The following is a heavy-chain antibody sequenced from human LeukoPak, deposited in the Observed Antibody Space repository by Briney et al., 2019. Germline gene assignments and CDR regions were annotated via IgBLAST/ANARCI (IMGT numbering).Heavy chain of an antibody. Sequence: SCKASGGTFSSYAMHWVRQAPGKGLEWVAVISYDGSNKYYADSVKGRFTISRDNSKSTLYLQMNSLRAEDTAVYYCARSDNSGYDFPHFDYWGQGTQVTVSS. CDR1: GGTFSSYA. D-gene: IGHD5-12*01. V-gene: IGHV3-30-3*01. J-gene: IGHJ4*02. CDR3: ARSDNSGYDFPHFDY. CDR2: ISYDGSNK.